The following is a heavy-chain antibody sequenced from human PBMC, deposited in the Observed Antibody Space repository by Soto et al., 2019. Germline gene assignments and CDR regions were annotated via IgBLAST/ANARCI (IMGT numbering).Heavy chain of an antibody. J-gene: IGHJ4*02. D-gene: IGHD3-22*01. CDR3: ARDRPVQYSDSSGYFDY. CDR1: GFTFSSYE. CDR2: ISSSGTNI. Sequence: SLRLSCAASGFTFSSYEMNWVRQAPGKGLEWVSYISSSGTNIYYADSVKGRFTVSRDNAKSSLYLQMESLRADDAATYYCARDRPVQYSDSSGYFDYWGQGALVTVSS. V-gene: IGHV3-48*03.